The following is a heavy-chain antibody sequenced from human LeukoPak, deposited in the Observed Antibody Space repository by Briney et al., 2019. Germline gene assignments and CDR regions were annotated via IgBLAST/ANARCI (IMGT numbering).Heavy chain of an antibody. CDR1: GFTFGVYA. Sequence: GGSLRLSCTASGFTFGVYAMSWVGQAPGKGLEWVGFLRSKAYGGTTEYAASVKGRFTTSRDDSKSIAYLQMNSLKTEDTAVYYCTRDEELYYDFWSGYYGAPVDYFDYWGQGTLVTVSS. J-gene: IGHJ4*02. D-gene: IGHD3-3*01. CDR3: TRDEELYYDFWSGYYGAPVDYFDY. CDR2: LRSKAYGGTT. V-gene: IGHV3-49*04.